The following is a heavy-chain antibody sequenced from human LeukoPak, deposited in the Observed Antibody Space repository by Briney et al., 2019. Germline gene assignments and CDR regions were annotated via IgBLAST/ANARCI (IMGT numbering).Heavy chain of an antibody. D-gene: IGHD3-10*01. V-gene: IGHV3-7*04. CDR1: GFSFRSFW. CDR2: IKEDGSDK. CDR3: ARVLWFGGIYYFDY. J-gene: IGHJ4*02. Sequence: GGSLRLSCAASGFSFRSFWMSWVRQAPGKGLEWVASIKEDGSDKCYVESVKGRFTISRENARNSLYLQMNSLRAEDTAVYYCARVLWFGGIYYFDYWGQGTLVTVSS.